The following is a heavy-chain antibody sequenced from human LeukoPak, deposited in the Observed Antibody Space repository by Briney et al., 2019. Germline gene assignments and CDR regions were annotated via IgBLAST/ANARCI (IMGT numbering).Heavy chain of an antibody. J-gene: IGHJ4*02. V-gene: IGHV3-53*01. CDR3: LSHIYPLTGYSFDH. CDR1: GFTVTRNY. Sequence: GGSLRLSCAASGFTVTRNYMTWVRQAPGKGLEWVSINHDNGDKYYTDSVMGQLPVTKDSSKNKVPIAFKSLQPDITGLCYCLSHIYPLTGYSFDHWGQGTLVTVCS. D-gene: IGHD3-9*01. CDR2: NHDNGDK.